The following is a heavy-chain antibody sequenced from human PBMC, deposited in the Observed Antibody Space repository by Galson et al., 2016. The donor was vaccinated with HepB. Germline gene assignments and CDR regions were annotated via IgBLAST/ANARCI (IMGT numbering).Heavy chain of an antibody. J-gene: IGHJ4*02. CDR1: GFPFRSYA. D-gene: IGHD3-3*01. Sequence: SLRLSCAASGFPFRSYAMHWVRQAPGKGLEWVAVISYDGSNKYYADSVKGRFNISRDNSKNTLYVQMNSLRAEDTGVYFCARDGEWKYYFDYWSQGTLVTVPS. CDR2: ISYDGSNK. V-gene: IGHV3-30-3*01. CDR3: ARDGEWKYYFDY.